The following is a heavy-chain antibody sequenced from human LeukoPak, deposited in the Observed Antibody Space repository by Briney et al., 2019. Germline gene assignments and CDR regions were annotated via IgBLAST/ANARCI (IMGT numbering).Heavy chain of an antibody. CDR3: AKDPNSFIVVVTIYGMDV. CDR1: GFNFSHYG. V-gene: IGHV3-30*18. Sequence: GGSLSLSCEISGFNFSHYGMHWVRQAPGKGLEWVADISHDASNIYYADSVKGRFTISRDNAKNTLFLQLNSLRGDDTAVYYCAKDPNSFIVVVTIYGMDVWGQGTTVIVSS. D-gene: IGHD2-15*01. CDR2: ISHDASNI. J-gene: IGHJ6*02.